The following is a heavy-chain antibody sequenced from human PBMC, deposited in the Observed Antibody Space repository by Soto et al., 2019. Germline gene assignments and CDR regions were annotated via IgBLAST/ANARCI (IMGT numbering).Heavy chain of an antibody. CDR2: ISYEGSNK. D-gene: IGHD3-10*01. Sequence: QVQLVESGGGVVQPGRSLRLSCAASGFTFSSYAMQWVRQAPGKGLEWVAVISYEGSNKYYADSVKGRFTISRDNSKNTLYLQMNSLRAEDTAVYYCARDRTTGLDYWGQGTLVTVSS. CDR3: ARDRTTGLDY. V-gene: IGHV3-30-3*01. J-gene: IGHJ4*02. CDR1: GFTFSSYA.